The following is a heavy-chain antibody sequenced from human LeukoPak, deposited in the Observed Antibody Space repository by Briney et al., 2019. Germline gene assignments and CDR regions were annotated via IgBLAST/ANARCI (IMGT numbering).Heavy chain of an antibody. Sequence: GGSLRLSCAASGFTFSSYFMSWVRQAPGRGLEWVANIKGDGSAKHYVDSVKGRFTISSDNAKNLLYLQMNSLRIEDTAVYYCVRDYAGTWGQGTLVTVSS. J-gene: IGHJ5*02. D-gene: IGHD2-2*01. V-gene: IGHV3-7*01. CDR3: VRDYAGT. CDR1: GFTFSSYF. CDR2: IKGDGSAK.